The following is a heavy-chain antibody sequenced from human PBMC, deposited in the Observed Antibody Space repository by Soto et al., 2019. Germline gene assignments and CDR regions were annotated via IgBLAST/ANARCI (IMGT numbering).Heavy chain of an antibody. CDR1: GFTFSNAW. J-gene: IGHJ3*02. CDR3: ANDSLGELSLYAFDI. V-gene: IGHV3-15*07. D-gene: IGHD3-16*02. Sequence: GGSLRLSCAASGFTFSNAWMNWVRQAPGKGLEWVGRIKSKTDGGTTDYAAPVKGRFTISRDDSKNTLYLQMNSLKTEDTAVYYCANDSLGELSLYAFDICGPGTMVTVSS. CDR2: IKSKTDGGTT.